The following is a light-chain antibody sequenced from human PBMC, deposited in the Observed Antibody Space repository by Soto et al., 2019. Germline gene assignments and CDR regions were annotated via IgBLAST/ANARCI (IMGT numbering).Light chain of an antibody. Sequence: QSALTQPACVSWSPGQSITISCTVTSGDIGSYNRVSWYQQHPGKAPKLIIYEVTDRPSGVSNRFSGSKSDNTASLTISGLQTEDEADYYCCSYVSSKTYLFGTGTKVTVL. CDR2: EVT. CDR1: SGDIGSYNR. J-gene: IGLJ1*01. V-gene: IGLV2-14*01. CDR3: CSYVSSKTYL.